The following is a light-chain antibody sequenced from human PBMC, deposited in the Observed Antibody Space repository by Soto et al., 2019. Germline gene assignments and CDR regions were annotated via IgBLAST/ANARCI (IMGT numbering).Light chain of an antibody. CDR3: XXXSNWPLT. CDR2: DAS. V-gene: IGKV3-11*01. Sequence: EIVLTXSPATXSLSPGERATLSCRASQSVSSYLAWYQQKPGQAPRLLIYDASNRATGIPARFSGSGSGTDFTLTISSLEPEDFAXXYXXXXSNWPLTFGQGTKVEIK. J-gene: IGKJ1*01. CDR1: QSVSSY.